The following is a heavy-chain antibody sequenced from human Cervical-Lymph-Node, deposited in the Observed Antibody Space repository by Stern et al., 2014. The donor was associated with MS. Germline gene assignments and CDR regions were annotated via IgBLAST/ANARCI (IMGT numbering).Heavy chain of an antibody. CDR2: IYWDDDK. Sequence: QVTLKESGPTLVKPTQTLTLTCNCSGFSLSTSGVGVGWIRQPPGRALEWLALIYWDDDKRYTPSLKSRLTIPNDPSKNRVVLTMTNVDPVDTATYYCAHRNIMTAVTIFDYWGQGTLVTVSS. V-gene: IGHV2-5*02. J-gene: IGHJ4*02. D-gene: IGHD4-17*01. CDR3: AHRNIMTAVTIFDY. CDR1: GFSLSTSGVG.